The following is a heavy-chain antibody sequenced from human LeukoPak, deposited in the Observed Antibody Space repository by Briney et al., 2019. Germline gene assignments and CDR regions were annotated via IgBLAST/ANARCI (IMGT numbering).Heavy chain of an antibody. J-gene: IGHJ6*02. V-gene: IGHV3-33*06. D-gene: IGHD3-9*01. CDR1: GFSSYG. CDR2: IWYDESNK. Sequence: GRSLRLSCAASGFSSYGMHWVRQAPGKGLEWVAVIWYDESNKYYADSVKGRFTISRDNSKNTLYLQMNSLRAEDTAVYYCAKVLRYFMDVWGQGTTVTVSS. CDR3: AKVLRYFMDV.